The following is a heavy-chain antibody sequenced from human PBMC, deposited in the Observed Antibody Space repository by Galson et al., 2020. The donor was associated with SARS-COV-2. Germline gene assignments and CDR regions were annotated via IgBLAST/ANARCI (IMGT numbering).Heavy chain of an antibody. CDR2: ISYDGSNK. V-gene: IGHV3-30*18. CDR1: GFTFSSYG. J-gene: IGHJ6*02. D-gene: IGHD3-22*01. CDR3: AKVISITMIVVGMDYYYGMDV. Sequence: QLGESLKISCAASGFTFSSYGMHWVRQAPGKGLAWVAVISYDGSNKYYADSVKGRFTLSRDNSKNTLYLQMNSLRAEDTAVYYCAKVISITMIVVGMDYYYGMDVWGQGTTVTVSS.